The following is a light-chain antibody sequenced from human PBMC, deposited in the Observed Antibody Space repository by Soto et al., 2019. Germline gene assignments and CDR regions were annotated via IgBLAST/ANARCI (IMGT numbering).Light chain of an antibody. CDR2: EVS. J-gene: IGLJ1*01. V-gene: IGLV2-18*01. CDR1: SSDFGSYNR. CDR3: SLYTSDSTYV. Sequence: QSALTQPPSVSGSPGQSVTISCTGTSSDFGSYNRVSWYQRPPGTGPKLMIYEVSNRPSGVPDRFSGPKSGNTASLTISGLQAEDEAEYYCSLYTSDSTYVFGTGTRSPS.